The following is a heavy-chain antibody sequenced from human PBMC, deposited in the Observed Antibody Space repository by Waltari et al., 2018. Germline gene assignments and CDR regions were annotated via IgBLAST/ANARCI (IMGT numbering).Heavy chain of an antibody. CDR1: GFTISTYA. D-gene: IGHD1-26*01. CDR2: IYSDDGST. V-gene: IGHV3-23*03. Sequence: EVQLLESGGGLVQPGGSLRLSWAASGFTISTYAMNWVRQAPGKGLEWVSVIYSDDGSTYYADSVKGRFTISRDNSKNTLYLQMNSLRADDTAVYYCAKVYSGSEDYWGQGTLVTVSS. CDR3: AKVYSGSEDY. J-gene: IGHJ4*02.